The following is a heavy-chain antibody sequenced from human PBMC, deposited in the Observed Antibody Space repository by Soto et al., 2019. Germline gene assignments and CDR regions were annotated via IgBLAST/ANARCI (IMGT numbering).Heavy chain of an antibody. D-gene: IGHD2-15*01. V-gene: IGHV4-34*01. Sequence: SETLSLTCAVYGGSYSGYYWSWIRQPPGKGLEWIGEINHSGSTNYNPSLKSRVTISVDTSKNQFSLKLSSVTAADTAVYYCARGLYCSGGSCYSYNWFDPWGQGTLVTVS. J-gene: IGHJ5*02. CDR2: INHSGST. CDR3: ARGLYCSGGSCYSYNWFDP. CDR1: GGSYSGYY.